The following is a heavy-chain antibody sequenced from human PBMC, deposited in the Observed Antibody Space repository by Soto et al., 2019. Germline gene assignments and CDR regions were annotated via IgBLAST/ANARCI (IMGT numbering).Heavy chain of an antibody. CDR3: VRDYLLTGFDP. D-gene: IGHD3-9*01. Sequence: SETLSLTCTVSGGSVSNYYWTWVRQPPGKGLEWIGYVYYSGSTNYNPSLESRVTISIDASKNQFSLKMKSVTAADTAVYYCVRDYLLTGFDPWGQGALVTVSS. CDR2: VYYSGST. J-gene: IGHJ5*02. CDR1: GGSVSNYY. V-gene: IGHV4-59*02.